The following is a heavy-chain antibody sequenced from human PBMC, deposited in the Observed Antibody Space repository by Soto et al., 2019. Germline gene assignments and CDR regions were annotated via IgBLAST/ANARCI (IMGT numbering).Heavy chain of an antibody. J-gene: IGHJ4*02. D-gene: IGHD3-9*01. V-gene: IGHV4-39*01. CDR1: GGSISSSSYY. Sequence: QLQLQESGPGLVKPSETLSLTCTVSGGSISSSSYYWGWIRQPPGKGLEWIGSIYYSGSTYYNPSLKSRVPVYVDTSKNPFCLKLGSETDAATAVYYCARRADYYDILTGGGHFDYWGQGTVDSLSS. CDR3: ARRADYYDILTGGGHFDY. CDR2: IYYSGST.